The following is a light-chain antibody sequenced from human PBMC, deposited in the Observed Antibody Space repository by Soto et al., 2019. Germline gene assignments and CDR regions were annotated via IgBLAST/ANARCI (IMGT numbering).Light chain of an antibody. CDR3: QHYDNLPPT. Sequence: DIQMTQSPSSLSASVGDRVTITCQASQDISNYLNWYQQKPGKAPKLLIYDSSNLETGVPSRFSGSGSETDFTLTISSLQPEDIATYYCQHYDNLPPTFGQGTKMEIK. V-gene: IGKV1-33*01. CDR2: DSS. J-gene: IGKJ1*01. CDR1: QDISNY.